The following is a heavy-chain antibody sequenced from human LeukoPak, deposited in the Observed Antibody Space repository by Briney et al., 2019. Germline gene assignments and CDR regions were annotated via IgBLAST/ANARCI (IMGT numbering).Heavy chain of an antibody. D-gene: IGHD3-10*02. CDR3: AELGITMIGGV. V-gene: IGHV3-21*01. CDR2: ISSSSSYI. CDR1: GFSFTSYG. Sequence: GGSLRLSCAASGFSFTSYGMHWVRQAPGKGLEWVSSISSSSSYIYYADSVKGRFTISRDNAKNSLYLQMNSLRAEDTAVYYCAELGITMIGGVWGKGTTVTISS. J-gene: IGHJ6*04.